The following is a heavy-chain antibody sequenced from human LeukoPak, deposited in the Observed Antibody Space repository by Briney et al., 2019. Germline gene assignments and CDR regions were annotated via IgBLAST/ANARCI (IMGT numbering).Heavy chain of an antibody. Sequence: SETLSLTCTVSGGSISGSNYHWGWIRQPPGKGLEWIGSINYWGHTYYNPSLESRVTISVDTSKNQFSLKLSSVIAADTAVYYCARWASAALDAFDIWGQGTMVTVSS. J-gene: IGHJ3*02. CDR3: ARWASAALDAFDI. CDR2: INYWGHT. V-gene: IGHV4-39*01. D-gene: IGHD6-13*01. CDR1: GGSISGSNYH.